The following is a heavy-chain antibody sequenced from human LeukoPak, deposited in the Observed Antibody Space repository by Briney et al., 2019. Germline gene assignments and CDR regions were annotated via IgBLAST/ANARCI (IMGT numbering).Heavy chain of an antibody. J-gene: IGHJ6*02. V-gene: IGHV4-4*07. D-gene: IGHD3-22*01. CDR1: GGSISSYY. CDR2: IYTSGST. CDR3: ARVGSSGYGSADPDYYYYGMDV. Sequence: SETLSLTCTVSGGSISSYYWSWIRQPAGKGLEWIGRIYTSGSTNYNPSLKSRVTMSVDTSKNQFSLKLSSVTAADTAVYYCARVGSSGYGSADPDYYYYGMDVWGQGTTVTVSS.